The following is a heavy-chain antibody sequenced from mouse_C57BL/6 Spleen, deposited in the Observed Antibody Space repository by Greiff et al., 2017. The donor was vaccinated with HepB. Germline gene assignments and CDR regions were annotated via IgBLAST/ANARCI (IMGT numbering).Heavy chain of an antibody. D-gene: IGHD1-1*01. CDR1: GYTFTSYW. CDR2: IYPSDSET. J-gene: IGHJ1*03. V-gene: IGHV1-61*01. CDR3: ARSSYYGSSPWYFDV. Sequence: QVQLQQSGAELVRPGSSVKLSCKASGYTFTSYWMDWVKQRPGQGLEWIGNIYPSDSETHYNQKFKDKATLTVDKSSSTAYMQLSSLTSEDSAVYYCARSSYYGSSPWYFDVWGTGTTVTVSS.